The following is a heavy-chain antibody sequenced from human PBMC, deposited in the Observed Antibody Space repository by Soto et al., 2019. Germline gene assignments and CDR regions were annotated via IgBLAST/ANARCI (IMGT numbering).Heavy chain of an antibody. CDR1: GFTFSNYG. D-gene: IGHD2-8*01. V-gene: IGHV3-30*18. CDR2: MSFDGSDK. CDR3: AKDLYSRRDYYHGMDV. J-gene: IGHJ6*02. Sequence: GGSLRLSCAASGFTFSNYGMHWVRRAPGKGLEWVAVMSFDGSDKYYADSVKGRFTISRDNSKNTLSLQMNSLRAEDTAVYYCAKDLYSRRDYYHGMDVWGQGTTVTV.